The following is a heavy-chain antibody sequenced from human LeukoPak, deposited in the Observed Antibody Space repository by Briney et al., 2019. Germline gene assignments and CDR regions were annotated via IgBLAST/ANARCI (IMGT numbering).Heavy chain of an antibody. CDR2: IYYSGST. CDR1: GGSFSGYY. CDR3: ARRRMHHSYYYGMDV. V-gene: IGHV4-59*01. Sequence: SETLSLTCAVYGGSFSGYYWSWIRQPPGKGLEWIGYIYYSGSTNYNPSLKSRVTISVDTSKNQFSLKLSSVTAADTAVYYCARRRMHHSYYYGMDVWGQGTTVTVSS. J-gene: IGHJ6*02. D-gene: IGHD1-14*01.